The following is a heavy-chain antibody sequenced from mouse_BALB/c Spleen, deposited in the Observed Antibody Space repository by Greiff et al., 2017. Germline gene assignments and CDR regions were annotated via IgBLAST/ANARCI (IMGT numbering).Heavy chain of an antibody. CDR1: GFTFTDYY. V-gene: IGHV7-3*02. J-gene: IGHJ3*01. CDR2: IRNKANGYTT. CDR3: ARDKDYGTGFAY. Sequence: EVKLEESGGGLVQPGGSLRLSCATSGFTFTDYYMSWVRQPPGKALEWLGFIRNKANGYTTEYSASVKGRFTISRDNSQSILYLQMNTLRAEDSATYYCARDKDYGTGFAYWGQGTLVTVSA. D-gene: IGHD1-1*01.